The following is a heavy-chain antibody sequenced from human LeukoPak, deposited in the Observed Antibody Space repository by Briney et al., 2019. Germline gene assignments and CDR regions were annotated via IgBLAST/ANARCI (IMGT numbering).Heavy chain of an antibody. CDR1: GFTFSSYG. D-gene: IGHD6-13*01. J-gene: IGHJ5*02. Sequence: GGSLRLSCAASGFTFSSYGMHWVRQAPGKGLEWVAVISYDGSNKYYADSVKGRFTISRDNSKNTLYLQMNSLRAEDTAVYYCAKSFLGGIAAAGNWFDPWGQGTLVTVSS. CDR3: AKSFLGGIAAAGNWFDP. V-gene: IGHV3-30*18. CDR2: ISYDGSNK.